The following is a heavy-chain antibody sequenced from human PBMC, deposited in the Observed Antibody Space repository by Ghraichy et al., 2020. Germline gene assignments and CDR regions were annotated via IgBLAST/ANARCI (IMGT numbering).Heavy chain of an antibody. D-gene: IGHD1-26*01. Sequence: GGLRLSCAASGFTFSNNAMTWVRQAPGKGLEWVSAISGSGGATYYADSVKGRFTISRDNSKNTLYLHMNSLRADDTAVYYCAKVRSEWELLFDAFDIWGQGTMVTVSS. CDR3: AKVRSEWELLFDAFDI. V-gene: IGHV3-23*01. CDR2: ISGSGGAT. CDR1: GFTFSNNA. J-gene: IGHJ3*02.